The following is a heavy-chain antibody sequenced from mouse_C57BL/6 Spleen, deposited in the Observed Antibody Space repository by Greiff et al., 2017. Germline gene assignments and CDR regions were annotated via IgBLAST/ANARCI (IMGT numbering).Heavy chain of an antibody. V-gene: IGHV3-1*01. CDR3: ASSNYAYYFDY. D-gene: IGHD2-5*01. CDR1: GYSITSGYD. CDR2: ISYSGST. Sequence: DVKLQESGPGMVKPSQSLSLTCTVTGYSITSGYDWHWIRHFPGNKLEWMGYISYSGSTNYNPSLKSRISITHDTSKNHFFLKLNSVTTEDTATYYCASSNYAYYFDYWGQGTTLTVSS. J-gene: IGHJ2*01.